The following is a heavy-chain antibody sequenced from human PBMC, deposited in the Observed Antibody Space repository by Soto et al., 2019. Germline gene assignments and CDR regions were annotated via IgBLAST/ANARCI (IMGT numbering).Heavy chain of an antibody. V-gene: IGHV3-23*01. Sequence: GGSLRLSCAASGFTFISYAMSWVLQAPGKGLEWVSAISGSGGSTYYADSVKGRFTISRDNSKSTLYLQMNSLRAEDTAVYYCAKDGLSYKAFDIWGQGTMVTVSS. CDR3: AKDGLSYKAFDI. J-gene: IGHJ3*02. CDR1: GFTFISYA. D-gene: IGHD1-20*01. CDR2: ISGSGGST.